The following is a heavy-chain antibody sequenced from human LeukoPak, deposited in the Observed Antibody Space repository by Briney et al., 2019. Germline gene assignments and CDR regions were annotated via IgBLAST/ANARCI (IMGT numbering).Heavy chain of an antibody. J-gene: IGHJ4*02. CDR2: IIPIFGTA. D-gene: IGHD3-22*01. V-gene: IGHV1-69*13. Sequence: ASVKVSCKASGGTFSSYAISWVRQAPRQGLEWMGGIIPIFGTANYAQKFQGRVTITADESTSTAYMELSSLRSEDTAVYYCAFTYYYDSSGYYQLDYWGQGTLVTVSS. CDR3: AFTYYYDSSGYYQLDY. CDR1: GGTFSSYA.